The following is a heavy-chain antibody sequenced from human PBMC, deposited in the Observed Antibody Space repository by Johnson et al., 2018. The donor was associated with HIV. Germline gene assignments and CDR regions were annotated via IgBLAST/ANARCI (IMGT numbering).Heavy chain of an antibody. CDR2: ISWDGGSP. CDR1: GFIFDDYA. J-gene: IGHJ3*01. Sequence: VQLVESGGGLVQPGRSLRLSCAASGFIFDDYAMHWVRQAPGKGLEWVSLISWDGGSPYYADSVKGRFTISRDNAKTSLYLQMNSLRAEDTALYHCVTRGFYCTDGVCHGVFDFWGQGTVVSVSS. CDR3: VTRGFYCTDGVCHGVFDF. D-gene: IGHD2-8*01. V-gene: IGHV3-43D*03.